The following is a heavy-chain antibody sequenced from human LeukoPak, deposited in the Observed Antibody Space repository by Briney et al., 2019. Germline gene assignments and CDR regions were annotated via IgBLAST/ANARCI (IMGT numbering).Heavy chain of an antibody. CDR3: ARAPSEIGSYYPEYFRH. CDR2: IKSDGST. Sequence: GGSLRLSCAASGFTFSSYCMHWVRQAPGKGLVWVSRIKSDGSTTYADSVKGRFTISRDNAKNPVSLQMNRLRAEDTGVYYWARAPSEIGSYYPEYFRHWGEGTLVTVSP. J-gene: IGHJ1*01. D-gene: IGHD3-10*01. V-gene: IGHV3-74*03. CDR1: GFTFSSYC.